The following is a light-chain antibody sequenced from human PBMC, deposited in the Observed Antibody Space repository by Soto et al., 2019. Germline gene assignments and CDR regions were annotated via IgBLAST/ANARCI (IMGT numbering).Light chain of an antibody. V-gene: IGKV1-5*02. Sequence: DIQMTQSPSSLSASVADRVTIICRASQSVSTRLAWYQQKPGKAPKVLIYDASSWAGGVPSRFTGSGSGTEFTLTINSLQPDDFATYYCQQYSVYWTFGQGTKVDIK. CDR3: QQYSVYWT. CDR1: QSVSTR. J-gene: IGKJ1*01. CDR2: DAS.